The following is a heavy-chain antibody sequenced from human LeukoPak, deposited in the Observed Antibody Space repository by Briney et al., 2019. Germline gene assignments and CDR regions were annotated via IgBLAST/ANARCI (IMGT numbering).Heavy chain of an antibody. D-gene: IGHD6-25*01. V-gene: IGHV3-21*01. CDR2: ISSSSSYI. CDR3: AIHGAANFDY. Sequence: GSLRLSCAASGFTFSSYSMNWVRQAPGRGLEWVSSISSSSSYIYYADSVKGRFTISRDNAKNSLYLQMNSLRAEDTAVYYCAIHGAANFDYWGQGTLVTVSS. CDR1: GFTFSSYS. J-gene: IGHJ4*02.